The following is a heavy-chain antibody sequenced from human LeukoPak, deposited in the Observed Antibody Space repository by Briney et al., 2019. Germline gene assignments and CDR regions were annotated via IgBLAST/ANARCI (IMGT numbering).Heavy chain of an antibody. CDR3: ARKVTGTTFFDY. Sequence: PGGSLRLSCAASGFTFSRYEGNWVRQAPGKGLEWISYISSGGNTIYYADSVKGRFTISRDNARNPVYLQMNSLRAEDTAVYYCARKVTGTTFFDYWGQGTLVTVSS. J-gene: IGHJ4*02. D-gene: IGHD1-1*01. V-gene: IGHV3-48*03. CDR1: GFTFSRYE. CDR2: ISSGGNTI.